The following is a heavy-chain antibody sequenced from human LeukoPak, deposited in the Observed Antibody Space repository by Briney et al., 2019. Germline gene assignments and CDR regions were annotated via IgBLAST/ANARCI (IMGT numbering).Heavy chain of an antibody. CDR3: AKSSPLGYRSGGSCYPDFDY. V-gene: IGHV3-23*01. D-gene: IGHD2-15*01. CDR1: GFTFSSYA. J-gene: IGHJ4*02. Sequence: GGSQRLSCAASGFTFSSYAMSWVRQAPGKGLEWVSAISGSGGSTYYADSVKGRFTISRDNSKNTLYLQMNSLRAEDTAIYYCAKSSPLGYRSGGSCYPDFDYWGQGTLVTVSS. CDR2: ISGSGGST.